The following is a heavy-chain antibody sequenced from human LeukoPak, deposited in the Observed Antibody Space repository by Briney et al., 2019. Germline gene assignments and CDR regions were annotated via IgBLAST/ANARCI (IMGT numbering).Heavy chain of an antibody. CDR3: ARHAVEAASRWFDP. CDR1: GDSMSSSHYC. Sequence: SETLSLTCTVSGDSMSSSHYCWGWIRQPPGKGLEWIGSIYYSGSTYYNPSLKSRVTMSVDTSKKQFSLKLSSVTAADTAVYYCARHAVEAASRWFDPWGQGTLVTVSS. V-gene: IGHV4-39*01. CDR2: IYYSGST. D-gene: IGHD1-1*01. J-gene: IGHJ5*02.